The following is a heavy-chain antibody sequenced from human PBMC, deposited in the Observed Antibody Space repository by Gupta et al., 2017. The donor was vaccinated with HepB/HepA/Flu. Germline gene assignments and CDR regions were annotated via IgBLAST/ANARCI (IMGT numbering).Heavy chain of an antibody. Sequence: EVRLLESGGGLLQPGGSLRLSCAASGFTFSSFDMNWVRQAPGKGLEWVSGINRDAGKTHYADFVKGRFTISRDNSRNTLSLQMTSLRVEDTAVYYCAKALASGRMFYFDSWGQGTLVTVS. CDR1: GFTFSSFD. J-gene: IGHJ4*02. CDR2: INRDAGKT. CDR3: AKALASGRMFYFDS. D-gene: IGHD6-19*01. V-gene: IGHV3-23*01.